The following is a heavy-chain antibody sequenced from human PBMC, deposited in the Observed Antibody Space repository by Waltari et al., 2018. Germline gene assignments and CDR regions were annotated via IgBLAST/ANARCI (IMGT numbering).Heavy chain of an antibody. CDR3: ALTGGIVVVPAAMHY. J-gene: IGHJ4*02. V-gene: IGHV3-30*02. CDR1: GFTFSSYS. D-gene: IGHD2-2*01. Sequence: VQLVESGGGLVKPGGSLRLSCAASGFTFSSYSMNWVRQAPGKGLEWVAFIRYDGSNKYYADSVKGRFTISRDNSKNTLYLQMNSLRAEDTAVYYCALTGGIVVVPAAMHYWGQGTLVTVSS. CDR2: IRYDGSNK.